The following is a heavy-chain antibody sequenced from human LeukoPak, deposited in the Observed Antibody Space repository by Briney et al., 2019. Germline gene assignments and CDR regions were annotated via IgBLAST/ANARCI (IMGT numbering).Heavy chain of an antibody. CDR2: ISSSGSYI. CDR1: GFTFSSYS. J-gene: IGHJ4*02. Sequence: GGSLRLSCAASGFTFSSYSMNWVRQAPGKGLEWVSSISSSGSYIYYADSVKGRFTISRDNAKNSLFLQMNSLRADDTAVYYCARGPPSGYYYFNYWGQGTLVTVSS. CDR3: ARGPPSGYYYFNY. D-gene: IGHD3-22*01. V-gene: IGHV3-21*01.